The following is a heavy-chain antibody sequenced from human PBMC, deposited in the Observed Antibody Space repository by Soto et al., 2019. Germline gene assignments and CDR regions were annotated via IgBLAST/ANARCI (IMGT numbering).Heavy chain of an antibody. D-gene: IGHD2-15*01. J-gene: IGHJ5*02. Sequence: SETLSLTCTVSGGSISSYYWSWIRQPPGKGLEWIGYIYYSGSTNYNPSLKSRVTISVDTSKNQFSLKLSSVTAADTAVYYCARHVVVAATLRWFDPWGQGTLVT. V-gene: IGHV4-59*08. CDR1: GGSISSYY. CDR2: IYYSGST. CDR3: ARHVVVAATLRWFDP.